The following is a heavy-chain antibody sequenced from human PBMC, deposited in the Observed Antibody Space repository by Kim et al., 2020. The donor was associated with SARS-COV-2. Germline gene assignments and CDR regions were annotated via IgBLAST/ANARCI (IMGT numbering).Heavy chain of an antibody. CDR3: ATAELYCSGGSCPYYFDY. V-gene: IGHV1-24*01. Sequence: ASVKVSCKVSGYTLTELSMHWVRQAPGKGLEWMGGFDPEDGETIYAQKFQGRVTMTEDTSTDTAYMELSSLRSEDTAVYYCATAELYCSGGSCPYYFDYWGQGTLVTVSS. D-gene: IGHD2-15*01. CDR2: FDPEDGET. CDR1: GYTLTELS. J-gene: IGHJ4*02.